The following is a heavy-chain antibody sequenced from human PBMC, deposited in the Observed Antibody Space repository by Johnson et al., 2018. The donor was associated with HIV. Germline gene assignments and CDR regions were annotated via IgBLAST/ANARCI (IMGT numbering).Heavy chain of an antibody. CDR2: LQQDGSEK. D-gene: IGHD3-22*01. CDR1: GFTFSSYW. V-gene: IGHV3-7*01. Sequence: VRLVDSGGGVVRPGGSLRLSCAASGFTFSSYWMSWVRQAPGKGLEWVANLQQDGSEKYYVDSVKGRFTISRDNAKNSLYLQMNSLRAEDTAVYYCARVAYYDSSGYLGVYAFDIWGQGTMVTVSS. CDR3: ARVAYYDSSGYLGVYAFDI. J-gene: IGHJ3*02.